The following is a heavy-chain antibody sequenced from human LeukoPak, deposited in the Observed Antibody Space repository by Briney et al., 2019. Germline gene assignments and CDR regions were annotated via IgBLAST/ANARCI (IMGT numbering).Heavy chain of an antibody. Sequence: KPSETLSLTCTVSGGSISSYYWSWIRQPPGKGLEWIGYIYYSGSTNYNPSLKSRVTISVDTSKNQFSLKLSSVTAADTAVYYCAGGSGSYARPFFDYWGQGTLVTVSS. CDR3: AGGSGSYARPFFDY. J-gene: IGHJ4*02. CDR2: IYYSGST. V-gene: IGHV4-59*08. CDR1: GGSISSYY. D-gene: IGHD3-10*01.